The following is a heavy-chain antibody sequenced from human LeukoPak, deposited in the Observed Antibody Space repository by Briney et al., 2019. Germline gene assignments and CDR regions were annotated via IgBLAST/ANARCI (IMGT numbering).Heavy chain of an antibody. CDR1: GFTFSGYS. Sequence: GGSLRLSCAASGFTFSGYSMSWVRLAPGKGLEWVSSISGSSGSIYYADSVKGRFTISRGNAKNSLDLQMNSLRAEDTAVYYCARANPPAISFFDWWGQGTLVSVSS. V-gene: IGHV3-21*01. CDR3: ARANPPAISFFDW. J-gene: IGHJ4*02. D-gene: IGHD3-9*01. CDR2: ISGSSGSI.